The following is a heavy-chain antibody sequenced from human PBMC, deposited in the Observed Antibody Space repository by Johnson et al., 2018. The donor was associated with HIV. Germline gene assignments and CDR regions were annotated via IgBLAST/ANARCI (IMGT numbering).Heavy chain of an antibody. CDR2: IKSKTDGGAT. V-gene: IGHV3-15*01. J-gene: IGHJ3*02. Sequence: VQLVESGGGLVKPGGSLRLSCAASGFTFNNAWMSWVRQAPGKGLEWVGHIKSKTDGGATDYAAPVKGRFTISRDDSKNTLYLQINSLKTEDTAVYYCTTGFAAFDIWGQGTMVTVSS. CDR1: GFTFNNAW. CDR3: TTGFAAFDI.